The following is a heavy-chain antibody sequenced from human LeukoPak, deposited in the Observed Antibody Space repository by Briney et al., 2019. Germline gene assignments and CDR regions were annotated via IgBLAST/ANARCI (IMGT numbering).Heavy chain of an antibody. D-gene: IGHD5-18*01. CDR3: TRAGRMWIQQYMDY. V-gene: IGHV3-21*01. Sequence: GGSLRLSCAASGFTFSSYAMSWVRQAPGKGLEWVSSISSSSYIYYADSVKGRFTISRDNAKNSLYLQMNSLRAEDTAVYYCTRAGRMWIQQYMDYWGQGTLVTVSS. CDR1: GFTFSSYA. J-gene: IGHJ4*02. CDR2: ISSSSYI.